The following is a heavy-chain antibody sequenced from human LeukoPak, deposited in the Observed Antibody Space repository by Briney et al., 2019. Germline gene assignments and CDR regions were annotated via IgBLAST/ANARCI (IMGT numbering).Heavy chain of an antibody. Sequence: SETLSLTCTVSGGSISSSSYYWGWIRQPPGQGLEWIGSIYYSGSTYYNPSLKSRVTISVDTSKNQFSLKLSSVTAADTAVYYCARRLSVRAYYFDYWGQGTLVTVSS. V-gene: IGHV4-39*01. J-gene: IGHJ4*02. CDR1: GGSISSSSYY. CDR2: IYYSGST. D-gene: IGHD3-10*01. CDR3: ARRLSVRAYYFDY.